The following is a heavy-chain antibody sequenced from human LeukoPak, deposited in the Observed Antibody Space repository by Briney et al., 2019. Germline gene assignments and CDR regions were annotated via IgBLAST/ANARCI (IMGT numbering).Heavy chain of an antibody. V-gene: IGHV4-59*01. Sequence: SETLSLTCTVSGGSISSYYWSWIRQPPGKGLEWIGYIYYSGSTNYNPSLKSRVSISVDTSKNQFSLKLSSVTAADTAVYYCARGRGGGGSSNNWFDPGGQGTLVTVSS. D-gene: IGHD2-15*01. CDR1: GGSISSYY. J-gene: IGHJ5*02. CDR3: ARGRGGGGSSNNWFDP. CDR2: IYYSGST.